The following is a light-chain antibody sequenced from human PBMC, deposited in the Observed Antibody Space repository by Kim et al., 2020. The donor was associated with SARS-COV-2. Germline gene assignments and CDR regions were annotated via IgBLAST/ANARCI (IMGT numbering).Light chain of an antibody. J-gene: IGKJ1*01. CDR3: QQYNTWWT. V-gene: IGKV1-5*01. CDR2: DAS. CDR1: QSVNRW. Sequence: DIQMTQSPSTLSAFVGDRITITCRDNQSVNRWLAWYQHKPGRAPKLLIYDASLLKSGVPSRFSGRVSETEFTLTISSLQPDDFATYYCQQYNTWWTFGQGTKVDIK.